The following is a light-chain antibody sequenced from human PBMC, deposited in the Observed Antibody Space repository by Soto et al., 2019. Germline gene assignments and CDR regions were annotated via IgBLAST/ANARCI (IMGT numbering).Light chain of an antibody. Sequence: TQSPATLSVSPGERATLSCRASQSVSSYLAWYQQKPGQAPGLLIYGASNRATGIPARFSGSGSGTDFTLTISSLEPEDFAVYYCQQRNNRTFGQGTKVDIK. V-gene: IGKV3-11*01. CDR1: QSVSSY. J-gene: IGKJ1*01. CDR3: QQRNNRT. CDR2: GAS.